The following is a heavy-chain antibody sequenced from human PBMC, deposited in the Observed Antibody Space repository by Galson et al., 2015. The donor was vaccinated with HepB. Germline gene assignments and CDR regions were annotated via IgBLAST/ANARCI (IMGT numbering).Heavy chain of an antibody. J-gene: IGHJ6*02. CDR1: GFSLSTRGAG. V-gene: IGHV2-5*02. CDR3: AHITYYYDSSGYYRYGMDV. Sequence: PALVKPTQTLTLTCRFSGFSLSTRGAGVGWIRQPPGKALEWLVVIYWDDDKHYSPSLKSRLTIINDISNNQVVLLMSNMDPVDTATYYCAHITYYYDSSGYYRYGMDVWGQGTTVTVSS. CDR2: IYWDDDK. D-gene: IGHD3-22*01.